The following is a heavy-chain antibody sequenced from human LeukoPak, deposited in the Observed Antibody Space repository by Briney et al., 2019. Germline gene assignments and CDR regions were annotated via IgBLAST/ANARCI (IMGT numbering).Heavy chain of an antibody. CDR1: GGSISSSSYY. Sequence: SETLSLTCTVSGGSISSSSYYWGWIRQPPGKGLEWIGSIYYSGSTYYNPSLKSRVTISVDTSKNQFSLKLSSVTAADTAVYYCASGRGPTYYYDSSGYYSWGQGTLVTVSS. CDR2: IYYSGST. V-gene: IGHV4-39*07. D-gene: IGHD3-22*01. J-gene: IGHJ4*02. CDR3: ASGRGPTYYYDSSGYYS.